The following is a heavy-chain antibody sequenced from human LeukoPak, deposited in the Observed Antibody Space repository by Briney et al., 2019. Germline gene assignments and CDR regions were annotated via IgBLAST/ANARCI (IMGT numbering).Heavy chain of an antibody. CDR1: GFNFSNYG. CDR2: ISSYTGDT. V-gene: IGHV1-18*01. Sequence: ASVKVSCKASGFNFSNYGITWVRQAPGQGLEWMGWISSYTGDTKYAQKLLGRVTMTTDTSTTTAYLELRSLTSDDTAVYYCARKGITIFGVVTGGNWFDPWGQGTLVTVSS. J-gene: IGHJ5*02. CDR3: ARKGITIFGVVTGGNWFDP. D-gene: IGHD3-3*01.